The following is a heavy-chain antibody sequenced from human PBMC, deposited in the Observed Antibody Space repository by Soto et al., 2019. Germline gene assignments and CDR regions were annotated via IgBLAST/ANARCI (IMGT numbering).Heavy chain of an antibody. Sequence: GGSLRLSCAASGFTFSSYSMNWVRQAPGKGLEWVSYTSSGNATIYYADSVKGRFTISRDNAKNSLYLQMNSLRDEDTAVYYCARDSASYSSSSGSYWYFDLWGRGTLVTVSS. CDR2: TSSGNATI. V-gene: IGHV3-48*02. J-gene: IGHJ2*01. CDR1: GFTFSSYS. CDR3: ARDSASYSSSSGSYWYFDL. D-gene: IGHD6-6*01.